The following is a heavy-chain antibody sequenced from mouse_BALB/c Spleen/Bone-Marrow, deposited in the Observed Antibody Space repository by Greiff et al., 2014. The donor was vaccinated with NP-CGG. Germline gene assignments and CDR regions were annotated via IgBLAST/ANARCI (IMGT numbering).Heavy chain of an antibody. CDR1: GFTFSSYG. Sequence: EVQRVESGGALVKPGGFLKLSCAASGFTFSSYGMSWVRQTPEKRLEWVATISGGGSYTYFSDSVKGRFTISRDNAKNNLNLQMSSLRSEDTALYYCARSFGSSYWYFDVWGAGTTVTVSS. J-gene: IGHJ1*01. CDR2: ISGGGSYT. V-gene: IGHV5-9-2*01. CDR3: ARSFGSSYWYFDV. D-gene: IGHD1-1*01.